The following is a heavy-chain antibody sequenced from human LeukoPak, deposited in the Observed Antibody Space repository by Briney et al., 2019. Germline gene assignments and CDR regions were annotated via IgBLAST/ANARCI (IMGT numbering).Heavy chain of an antibody. CDR2: ISAYNGNT. CDR3: ARDHTAARPNWFDP. CDR1: GYTFSTYG. J-gene: IGHJ5*02. D-gene: IGHD6-25*01. Sequence: ASVKVSCKASGYTFSTYGISWVRQAPGQGLEWMGWISAYNGNTNYPQKLQDRVTMTTDTSTSTAYMELRSLSSDDTAVYYCARDHTAARPNWFDPWGQGTLVTVSS. V-gene: IGHV1-18*01.